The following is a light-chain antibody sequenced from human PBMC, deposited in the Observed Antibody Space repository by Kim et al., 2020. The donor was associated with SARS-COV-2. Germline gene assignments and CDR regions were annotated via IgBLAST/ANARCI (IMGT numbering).Light chain of an antibody. V-gene: IGKV1-6*01. CDR1: QGMRDD. CDR3: LQYNNYPRT. J-gene: IGKJ1*01. CDR2: AAS. Sequence: ASVGDRVTITCRASQGMRDDLGWYQQKPGKAPKLLMYAASSPQSGVPSRFSGSGSGTEFTLTISSLQPEDFATYYCLQYNNYPRTFGQGTKVDIK.